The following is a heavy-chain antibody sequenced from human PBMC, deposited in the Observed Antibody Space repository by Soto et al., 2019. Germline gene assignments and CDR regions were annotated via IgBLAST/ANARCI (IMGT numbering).Heavy chain of an antibody. CDR3: AREDTGLITRPSGMDV. CDR1: VGSMSSDHHY. V-gene: IGHV4-30-4*01. D-gene: IGHD3-16*01. CDR2: INYSGRT. J-gene: IGHJ6*01. Sequence: SETLCITCTLSVGSMSSDHHYWSWIRQSRGKGLEWIGYINYSGRTYYNTSLKSRVIISLDKSKNQFSLRLSSVTAADTAVYYCAREDTGLITRPSGMDVWGQGTPVTVSS.